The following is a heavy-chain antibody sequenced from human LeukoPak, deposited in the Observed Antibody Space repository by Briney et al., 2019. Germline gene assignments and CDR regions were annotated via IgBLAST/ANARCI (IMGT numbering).Heavy chain of an antibody. Sequence: SGTLSLTCAVSGYSISSGYYWGWIRQPPGKGLEWIGSIYHSGSTYYNPSLKSRVTISVDTSKNQFSLKLSSVTAADTAVYYCAREVFRQTPIDYWGQGTLVTVSS. CDR3: AREVFRQTPIDY. V-gene: IGHV4-38-2*02. J-gene: IGHJ4*02. CDR1: GYSISSGYY. CDR2: IYHSGST.